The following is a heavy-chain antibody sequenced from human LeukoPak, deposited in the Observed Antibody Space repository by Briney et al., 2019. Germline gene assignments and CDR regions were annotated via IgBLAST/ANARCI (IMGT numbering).Heavy chain of an antibody. J-gene: IGHJ4*02. Sequence: GGSLRLSCAASEFIFSNYDMNWVRQAPGKGLEWLSYISSSGSTIYYADSVKGRFTISRDNAKNSLYLQTNSLRAEDTAVYYCARARGAFCGGDCYSESYYFDYWGQGTLVTVSS. CDR2: ISSSGSTI. CDR3: ARARGAFCGGDCYSESYYFDY. D-gene: IGHD2-21*02. V-gene: IGHV3-48*03. CDR1: EFIFSNYD.